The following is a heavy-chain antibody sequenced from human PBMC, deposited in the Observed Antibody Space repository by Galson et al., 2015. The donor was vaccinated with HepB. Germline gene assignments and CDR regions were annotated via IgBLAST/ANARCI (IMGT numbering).Heavy chain of an antibody. V-gene: IGHV7-4-1*02. D-gene: IGHD3-22*01. J-gene: IGHJ4*02. CDR2: INTNTGNP. CDR3: ARYYYDSSGYPGYFDY. Sequence: SVKVSCKASGYTFASYAMNWVRQAPGQGLEWMGWINTNTGNPTYAQGFTGRFVFSLDTSVSTAYLQISSLKAEDTAVYYCARYYYDSSGYPGYFDYWGQGTLVTVSS. CDR1: GYTFASYA.